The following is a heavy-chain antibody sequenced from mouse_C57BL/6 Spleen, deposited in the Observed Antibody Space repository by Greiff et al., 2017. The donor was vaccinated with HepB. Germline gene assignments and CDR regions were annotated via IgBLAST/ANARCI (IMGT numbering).Heavy chain of an antibody. CDR3: ARPNYVYAMDY. Sequence: DVMLVESGGGLVKPGGSLKLSCAASGFTFSDYGMHWVRQAPEKGLEWVAYISSGSSTIYYADTVKGRFTISRDNAKNTLFLQMTSLRSEDTAMYYCARPNYVYAMDYWGQGPSVTVSS. CDR2: ISSGSSTI. V-gene: IGHV5-17*01. D-gene: IGHD2-4*01. CDR1: GFTFSDYG. J-gene: IGHJ4*01.